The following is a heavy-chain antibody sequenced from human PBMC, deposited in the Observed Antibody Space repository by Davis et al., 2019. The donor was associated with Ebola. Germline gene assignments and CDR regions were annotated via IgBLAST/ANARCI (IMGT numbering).Heavy chain of an antibody. CDR2: IIPIFGTP. Sequence: SVKVSCKASGGTFKNYAIVWVRQAPGQGLEWMGGIIPIFGTPNYAQKFQGRVTITADESTSTAYMELDSLRSEDTAVYYCAREDIQGVIILAKFDLWGQGTLVTVSS. CDR3: AREDIQGVIILAKFDL. CDR1: GGTFKNYA. V-gene: IGHV1-69*13. J-gene: IGHJ5*02. D-gene: IGHD3-10*01.